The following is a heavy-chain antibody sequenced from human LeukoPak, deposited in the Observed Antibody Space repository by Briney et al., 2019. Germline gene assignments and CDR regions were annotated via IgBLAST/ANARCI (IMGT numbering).Heavy chain of an antibody. Sequence: SVKVSCKASGYTFTSYGINWVRQAPGQGLEWMGGIIPIFGTANYAQKFQGKVTITADESTSTAYMELSSLRSEDTAVYYCARSPEDTMVRGVVNYYYYGMDVWGQGTTVTVSS. V-gene: IGHV1-69*13. D-gene: IGHD3-10*01. J-gene: IGHJ6*02. CDR1: GYTFTSYG. CDR3: ARSPEDTMVRGVVNYYYYGMDV. CDR2: IIPIFGTA.